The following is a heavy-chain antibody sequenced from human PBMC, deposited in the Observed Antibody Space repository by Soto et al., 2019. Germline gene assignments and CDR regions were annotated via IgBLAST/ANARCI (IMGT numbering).Heavy chain of an antibody. V-gene: IGHV3-15*01. CDR2: IRSQADGGTT. J-gene: IGHJ3*02. Sequence: EVQLVESGGGLVEPGGSLRLSCAAAGFTFSSAWMSWVRRAPGKGLEWVGRIRSQADGGTTEYAAPVRGRITISRDDSIRKLFLQLNGLKAEDTAVYNCTTTRPPQRSDAFDIWGQGTMVTVSS. CDR1: GFTFSSAW. CDR3: TTTRPPQRSDAFDI.